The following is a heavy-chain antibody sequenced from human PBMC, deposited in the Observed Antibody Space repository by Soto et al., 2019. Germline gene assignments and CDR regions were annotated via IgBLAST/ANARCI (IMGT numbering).Heavy chain of an antibody. CDR3: VKGQQDFGGSTPFNF. J-gene: IGHJ4*02. V-gene: IGHV3-23*01. CDR2: ISGSGSNT. CDR1: GFTFSSYA. D-gene: IGHD2-15*01. Sequence: EVQLLESGGGSVQPGGSLRLSCAASGFTFSSYAMSWVRQAPGKGLELVSLISGSGSNTYYADSVKGRFTISRDNSKNTLYLQMNSLRGDDTAVYHCVKGQQDFGGSTPFNFWGQGTLVSVSS.